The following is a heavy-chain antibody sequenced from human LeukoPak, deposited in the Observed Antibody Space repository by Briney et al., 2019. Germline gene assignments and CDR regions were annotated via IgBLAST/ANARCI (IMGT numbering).Heavy chain of an antibody. D-gene: IGHD2-15*01. V-gene: IGHV4-39*07. CDR2: INHSGST. J-gene: IGHJ4*02. Sequence: PETLSLTCTVSGGSISSSSYYWGWIRQPPGKGLEWIGEINHSGSTNYNPSLKSRVTISVDTSKNQFSLKLSSVTAADTAVYYCARGIVAQRTGLNYFDYWGQGTLVTVSS. CDR1: GGSISSSSYY. CDR3: ARGIVAQRTGLNYFDY.